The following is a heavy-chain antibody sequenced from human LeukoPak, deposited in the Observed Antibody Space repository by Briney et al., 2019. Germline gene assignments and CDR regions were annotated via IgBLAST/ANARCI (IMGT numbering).Heavy chain of an antibody. V-gene: IGHV4-39*07. D-gene: IGHD3-10*01. CDR2: MYYSGST. CDR1: GGSISSSSYY. CDR3: ARAGGFTILRGVVNNWFDP. J-gene: IGHJ5*02. Sequence: SETLSLTCTVSGGSISSSSYYWGWIRQPPGKGLEWIGSMYYSGSTYYNPSLKSRVTISVDTSKNQFSLKLSSVTAADTAAYYCARAGGFTILRGVVNNWFDPWGQGTLVTVSS.